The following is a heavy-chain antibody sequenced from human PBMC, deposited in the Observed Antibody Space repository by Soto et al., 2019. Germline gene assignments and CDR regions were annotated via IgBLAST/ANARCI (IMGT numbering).Heavy chain of an antibody. D-gene: IGHD4-4*01. CDR1: GLIFRNAR. V-gene: IGHV3-15*01. CDR3: ASEKGWRQSPLDS. CDR2: IKSKSSGGTT. J-gene: IGHJ5*01. Sequence: GGSLRLSCAAPGLIFRNARMSWVRQAPGKGLEWVGRIKSKSSGGTTDYAAPVEGRVTISRDDSKSTLYLQMTSLTIEDTAVYFCASEKGWRQSPLDSWGQGALVTVSS.